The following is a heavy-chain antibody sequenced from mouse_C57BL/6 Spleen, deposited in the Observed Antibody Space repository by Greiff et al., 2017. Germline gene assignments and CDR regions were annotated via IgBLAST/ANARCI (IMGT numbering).Heavy chain of an antibody. D-gene: IGHD2-14*01. V-gene: IGHV1-20*01. CDR2: INPYNGDT. CDR1: GYSFTGYF. CDR3: ARWGTGHCDY. J-gene: IGHJ2*01. Sequence: VQLKQSGPELVKPGDSVKISCKASGYSFTGYFMNWVMQSHGKSLEWIGRINPYNGDTFYNQKFKGKATLTVDKSSSTAHMERRSLTSEDSAVYDGARWGTGHCDYWGQGTTLTVAS.